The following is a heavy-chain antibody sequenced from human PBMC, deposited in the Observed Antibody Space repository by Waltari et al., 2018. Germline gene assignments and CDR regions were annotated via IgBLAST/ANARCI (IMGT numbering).Heavy chain of an antibody. CDR3: ARGTYYYDSSGYPWHRKYYFDY. CDR1: GGSFSGYY. CDR2: INHSGST. Sequence: QVQLQQWGAGLLKPSETLSLTCAVYGGSFSGYYWSWIRQPPGKGLEWIGEINHSGSTNYNPSLKSRVTISVDTSKNQFFLKLSSVTAADTAVYYCARGTYYYDSSGYPWHRKYYFDYWGQGTLVTVSS. V-gene: IGHV4-34*01. D-gene: IGHD3-22*01. J-gene: IGHJ4*02.